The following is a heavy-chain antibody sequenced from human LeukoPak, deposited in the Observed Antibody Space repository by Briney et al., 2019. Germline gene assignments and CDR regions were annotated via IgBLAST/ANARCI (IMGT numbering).Heavy chain of an antibody. CDR1: GGSFSGYY. Sequence: SETLSLTCAVYGGSFSGYYWSWIRQPPGKGLEWIGEINHSGSTNYNPSLKSRVTISVDTSKNQFSLKLSSVTAADTAVYYCARDRRITMVRGVSGARRNDYWGQGTLGTVSS. J-gene: IGHJ4*02. D-gene: IGHD3-10*01. V-gene: IGHV4-34*01. CDR3: ARDRRITMVRGVSGARRNDY. CDR2: INHSGST.